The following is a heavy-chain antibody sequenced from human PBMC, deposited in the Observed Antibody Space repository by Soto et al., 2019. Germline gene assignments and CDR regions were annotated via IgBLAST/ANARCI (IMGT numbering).Heavy chain of an antibody. CDR3: ARWGGDQIANWFDP. J-gene: IGHJ5*02. V-gene: IGHV4-34*01. Sequence: PSEPPFGIWLVYGGSVSCSYWSSSRQPPGKGLGWIAEIHDRGSSAYNPALRSRVTISLDTSKNHLSLRLSSVAAADTAVYYCARWGGDQIANWFDPLRQGT. D-gene: IGHD2-21*02. CDR1: GGSVSCSY. CDR2: IHDRGSS.